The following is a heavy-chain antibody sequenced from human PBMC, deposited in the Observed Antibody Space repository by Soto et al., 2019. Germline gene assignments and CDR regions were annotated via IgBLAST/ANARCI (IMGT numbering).Heavy chain of an antibody. J-gene: IGHJ4*02. CDR3: AKEAFVEAAGPHFDY. D-gene: IGHD6-13*01. V-gene: IGHV3-30*18. CDR2: ISYDGSNK. Sequence: PVGSLRLSCAASGFTFSSYGMHWVRQAPGKGLEWVAVISYDGSNKYYADSVKGRFTISRDNSKNTLYLQMNSLRAEDTAVYYCAKEAFVEAAGPHFDYCGQRTLVTVSS. CDR1: GFTFSSYG.